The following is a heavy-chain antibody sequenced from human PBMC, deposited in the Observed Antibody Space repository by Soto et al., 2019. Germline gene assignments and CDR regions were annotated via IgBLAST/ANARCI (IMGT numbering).Heavy chain of an antibody. Sequence: VESLKISCKGSGYSFTSYWIGWVRQMPGKGLEWMGITYPGDSDTRYSPSFQVQVTISANKSISTAYLQWSSLKASDTAMYYCARLLGQLAYYFDYWGQGTLVTVSS. CDR3: ARLLGQLAYYFDY. CDR1: GYSFTSYW. CDR2: TYPGDSDT. J-gene: IGHJ4*02. D-gene: IGHD6-13*01. V-gene: IGHV5-51*01.